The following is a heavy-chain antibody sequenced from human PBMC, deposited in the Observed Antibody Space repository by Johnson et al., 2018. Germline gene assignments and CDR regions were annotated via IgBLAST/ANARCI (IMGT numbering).Heavy chain of an antibody. J-gene: IGHJ6*02. CDR2: ISYDGSNK. Sequence: QVQLVQSGGGVVQXGRSLRLSCAASGFTFSSYGMHWVRQAPGKGLEWVAVISYDGSNKYYADSVKGRFTNSRDNSKNTLYLQMNSLGAEDPAVYYWGRARGWGIQPFYYYYGMDVGGQGTTVTVSS. V-gene: IGHV3-33*05. CDR3: GRARGWGIQPFYYYYGMDV. CDR1: GFTFSSYG. D-gene: IGHD5-18*01.